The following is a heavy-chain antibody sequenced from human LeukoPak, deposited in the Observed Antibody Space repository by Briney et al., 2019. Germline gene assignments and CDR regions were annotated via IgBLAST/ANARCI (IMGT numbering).Heavy chain of an antibody. D-gene: IGHD5-24*01. CDR1: GYTSTNYY. CDR2: INPGGGNT. J-gene: IGHJ3*02. Sequence: ASVKVSCKASGYTSTNYYIHWVRQAPGQGLEWMGLINPGGGNTNYAQNFQGRVTMTRDTSTSTIYMELSSLRSEDTAIYYCARIRDGYNDAYDIWGQGAVVTVPS. V-gene: IGHV1-46*01. CDR3: ARIRDGYNDAYDI.